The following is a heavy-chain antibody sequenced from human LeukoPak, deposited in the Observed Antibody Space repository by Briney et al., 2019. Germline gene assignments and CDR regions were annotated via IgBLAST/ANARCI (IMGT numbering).Heavy chain of an antibody. CDR3: ARKSSLNWFDP. V-gene: IGHV3-20*04. Sequence: GGSLRLSCAASGFTFSSYEMNWVRQAPGKGLEWVSGINWNGGSTGYADSVKGRFTISRDNAKNSLYLQMNSLRAEDTALYYCARKSSLNWFDPWGQGTLVTVSS. J-gene: IGHJ5*02. CDR2: INWNGGST. CDR1: GFTFSSYE.